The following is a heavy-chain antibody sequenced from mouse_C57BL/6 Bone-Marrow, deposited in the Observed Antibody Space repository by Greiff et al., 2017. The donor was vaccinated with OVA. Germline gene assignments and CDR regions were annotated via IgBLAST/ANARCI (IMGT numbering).Heavy chain of an antibody. CDR1: GYTFTSYW. CDR3: ASGPYGSHPYAMDY. J-gene: IGHJ4*01. V-gene: IGHV1-69*01. D-gene: IGHD1-1*01. CDR2: IDPSDSYT. Sequence: QVHVKQPGAELVMPGASVKLSCKASGYTFTSYWMHWVKQRPGQGLEWIGEIDPSDSYTNYNQKFKGKSTLTVDKSSSTAYMQLSSLTSEDSAVYYCASGPYGSHPYAMDYWGQGTSVTVSS.